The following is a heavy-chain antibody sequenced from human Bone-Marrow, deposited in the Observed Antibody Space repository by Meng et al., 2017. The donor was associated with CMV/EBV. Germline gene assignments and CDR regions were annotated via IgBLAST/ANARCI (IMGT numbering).Heavy chain of an antibody. Sequence: SETLSLTCNVSGDSVSNTNYYWSWVRQPPGKGLNYIGYVYYTGSTNYDPSLKSRVTISLDTSKNQFSLKLSSVTAADTAVYYCARLSVGYCSTMTCYMGGRFAPWGPGTLVTVSS. D-gene: IGHD2-2*01. V-gene: IGHV4-61*01. CDR1: GDSVSNTNYY. CDR3: ARLSVGYCSTMTCYMGGRFAP. CDR2: VYYTGST. J-gene: IGHJ5*02.